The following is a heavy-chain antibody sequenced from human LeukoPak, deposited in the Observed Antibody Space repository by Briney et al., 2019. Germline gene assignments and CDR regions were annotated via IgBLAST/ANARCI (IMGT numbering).Heavy chain of an antibody. D-gene: IGHD2-2*01. J-gene: IGHJ5*02. CDR1: SYNFGIFG. Sequence: ASVKVSCKASSYNFGIFGMSWVRQAPGQGLEWMGWISANNGNTKYAQKLQGRVTMTTDTSTSTAYMELRSLRSDDTAVYYCARVGVVVPSAWFDPWGQGTLVTVSS. V-gene: IGHV1-18*01. CDR2: ISANNGNT. CDR3: ARVGVVVPSAWFDP.